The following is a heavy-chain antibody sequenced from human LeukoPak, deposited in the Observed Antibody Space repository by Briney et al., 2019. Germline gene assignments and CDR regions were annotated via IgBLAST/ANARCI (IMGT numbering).Heavy chain of an antibody. D-gene: IGHD3-10*01. Sequence: SVKVSCKASGGTFSSYAISWVRQAPGQGLEWMGGIIPIFGTANYAQKFQGRVTITADESTSTAYMELSSLRSEDTAVYYCARGNITMVRGVIRPDYYYYYMDVWGKGTTVTVSS. V-gene: IGHV1-69*13. CDR2: IIPIFGTA. CDR3: ARGNITMVRGVIRPDYYYYYMDV. CDR1: GGTFSSYA. J-gene: IGHJ6*03.